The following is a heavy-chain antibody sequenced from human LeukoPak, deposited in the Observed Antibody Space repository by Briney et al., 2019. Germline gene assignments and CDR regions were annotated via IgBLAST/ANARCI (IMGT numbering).Heavy chain of an antibody. J-gene: IGHJ4*02. CDR2: ISGYNGNT. D-gene: IGHD1-14*01. CDR3: ARGGWTTGMDY. CDR1: GYSFTSHG. Sequence: GASVKVSCKTSGYSFTSHGISWVRQAPGQGLEWMGWISGYNGNTNYAQKFQGRVTMTTDASTRTAHMEVRGLRSDDTAVYYCARGGWTTGMDYWGQGNLVTVSS. V-gene: IGHV1-18*01.